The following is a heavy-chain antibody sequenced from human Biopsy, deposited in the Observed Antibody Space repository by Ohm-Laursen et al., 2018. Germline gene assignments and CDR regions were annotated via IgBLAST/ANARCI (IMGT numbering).Heavy chain of an antibody. Sequence: TLSLTCSVSGASVSSGSYDWSWIRQPPGKGLQWIGYIYYTGNTDYNPSLQSRVTISVDTSKNHFSLRLRSMTPADTAMYYCARDRGYYSDRTVPGYFDLWGRGTLVTVSS. V-gene: IGHV4-61*03. J-gene: IGHJ2*01. D-gene: IGHD3-22*01. CDR1: GASVSSGSYD. CDR2: IYYTGNT. CDR3: ARDRGYYSDRTVPGYFDL.